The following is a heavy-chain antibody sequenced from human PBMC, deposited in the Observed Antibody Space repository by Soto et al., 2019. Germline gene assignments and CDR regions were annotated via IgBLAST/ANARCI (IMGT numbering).Heavy chain of an antibody. CDR3: ATLRVTTRQMNDAFDI. J-gene: IGHJ3*02. Sequence: VKVSCKASGGTFSSYTISWVRQAPGQGLEWMGRIIPILGIANYAQKFQGRVTITADKSTSTAYMELSSLRSEDTAVYYCATLRVTTRQMNDAFDIWGQGTMVTVSS. D-gene: IGHD4-17*01. V-gene: IGHV1-69*02. CDR2: IIPILGIA. CDR1: GGTFSSYT.